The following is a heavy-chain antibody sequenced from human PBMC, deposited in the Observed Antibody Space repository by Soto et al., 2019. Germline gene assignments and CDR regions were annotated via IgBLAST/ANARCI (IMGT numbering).Heavy chain of an antibody. CDR2: IYYSGST. CDR3: ARIKQLWFYFDY. V-gene: IGHV4-31*11. D-gene: IGHD5-18*01. CDR1: GGSISSGGYY. Sequence: PSETLYLTCAVSGGSISSGGYYWSWFRQHPAKGLEWIGYIYYSGSTYYNPSLKSRVTISVDTSKNQFSLKLSSVTAADTAVYYCARIKQLWFYFDYWGQGTLVTVS. J-gene: IGHJ4*02.